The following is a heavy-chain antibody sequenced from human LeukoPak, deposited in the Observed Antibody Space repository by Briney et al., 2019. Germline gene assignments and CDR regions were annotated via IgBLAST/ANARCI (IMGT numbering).Heavy chain of an antibody. J-gene: IGHJ4*02. CDR1: GGSISSDGYY. CDR2: FYYYGST. CDR3: ARFSGGTSRVDY. Sequence: SETLFLTCTVSGGSISSDGYYWGWIRQPPGKGLEWIGSFYYYGSTYYNPSLKSRVSISADTSKNQFSLRLTSVTAADTAVYYCARFSGGTSRVDYWGQGTLVTVSS. V-gene: IGHV4-39*07.